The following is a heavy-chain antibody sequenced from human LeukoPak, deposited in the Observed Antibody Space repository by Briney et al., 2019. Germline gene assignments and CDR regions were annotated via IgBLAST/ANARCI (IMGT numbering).Heavy chain of an antibody. D-gene: IGHD2-15*01. CDR3: ARAGLGGHYIDY. CDR2: VSGSDENK. Sequence: GGSLRLSCAASGFTFSDYYMTWIRQAPGQGLEWISYVSGSDENKYYPGSVRGRFAISRDNAEKSLFLQMSNVRAEDTAVYYCARAGLGGHYIDYWGQGTLVTVSS. J-gene: IGHJ4*02. V-gene: IGHV3-11*01. CDR1: GFTFSDYY.